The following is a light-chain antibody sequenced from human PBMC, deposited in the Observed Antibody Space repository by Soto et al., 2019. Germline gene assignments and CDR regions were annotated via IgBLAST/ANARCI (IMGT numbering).Light chain of an antibody. J-gene: IGLJ1*01. Sequence: QSALTQPASVSGSPGQSITISCSGTSSDVGGYNYVSWYQQHPGKAPKLMIYEVNSRPSGVSNRFSGSKSGNTASLTISGLQAEDEADYYCSSYTTRSTVFGTGTKVTVL. CDR1: SSDVGGYNY. CDR3: SSYTTRSTV. CDR2: EVN. V-gene: IGLV2-14*01.